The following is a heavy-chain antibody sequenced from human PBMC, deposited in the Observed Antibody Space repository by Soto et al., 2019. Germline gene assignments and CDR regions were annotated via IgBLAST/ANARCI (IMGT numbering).Heavy chain of an antibody. CDR1: GFTVSSNY. J-gene: IGHJ6*02. CDR2: IYSGGST. V-gene: IGHV3-53*01. CDR3: GRQASRYYGMDV. Sequence: GGSLRLSCAASGFTVSSNYMSWVRQAPGKGLEWVSVIYSGGSTYYADSVKGRFTISRDNYKNTLYLQMNSLRAEDTAVYYCGRQASRYYGMDVWGQGTTVTVS.